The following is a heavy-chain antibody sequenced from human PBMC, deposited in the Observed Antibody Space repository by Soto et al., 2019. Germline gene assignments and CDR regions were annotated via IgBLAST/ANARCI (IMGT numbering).Heavy chain of an antibody. CDR2: IYPGDSDT. Sequence: EVQLVQSGAEVKKPGESLKISCKGSGYSFTSYWIGWVRQMPGKGLEWMGIIYPGDSDTRYSPSFQGQVTISADKSISTAYLKWSSLKASDTAMYYCARHSDFWSGYPPKSQEPWFDPWGQGTLVTVSS. D-gene: IGHD3-3*01. V-gene: IGHV5-51*01. CDR3: ARHSDFWSGYPPKSQEPWFDP. CDR1: GYSFTSYW. J-gene: IGHJ5*02.